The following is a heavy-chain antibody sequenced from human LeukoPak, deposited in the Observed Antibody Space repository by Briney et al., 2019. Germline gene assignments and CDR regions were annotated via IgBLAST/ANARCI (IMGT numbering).Heavy chain of an antibody. J-gene: IGHJ4*02. CDR2: ISGSGGST. V-gene: IGHV3-23*01. Sequence: GGSLRLSCAASGFTFSSYAMSWVRQAPGKGLEWVSAISGSGGSTYYADSVKGRFTISRDNSKNTLYLQMNSLRAEDTAVYYCAKDTDYGGLRWGFFDYWGQGTLVTVSS. D-gene: IGHD4-23*01. CDR1: GFTFSSYA. CDR3: AKDTDYGGLRWGFFDY.